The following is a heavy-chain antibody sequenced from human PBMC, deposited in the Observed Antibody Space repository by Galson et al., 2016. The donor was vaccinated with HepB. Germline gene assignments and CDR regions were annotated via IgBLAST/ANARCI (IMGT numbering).Heavy chain of an antibody. CDR2: INHSGYT. J-gene: IGHJ3*01. CDR3: ARAREYHLPPRGAFDV. V-gene: IGHV4-34*01. CDR1: GGSFSGYY. D-gene: IGHD2-2*01. Sequence: SETLSLTCAVYGGSFSGYYWSWIRQPPGKGLEWIGEINHSGYTNYNPSLKSRVTISVDTSKNQVSLKLNSVTAADTAVYYCARAREYHLPPRGAFDVWGQGTMVTVSS.